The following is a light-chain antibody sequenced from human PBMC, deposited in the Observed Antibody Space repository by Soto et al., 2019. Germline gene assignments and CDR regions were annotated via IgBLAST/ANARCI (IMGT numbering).Light chain of an antibody. CDR1: SSDIGAYIY. Sequence: QSSLTQPPSASGSPGQSVTISCTGTSSDIGAYIYVSWYQQHPGKAPKLMISEVSRRPSGVPERFSGSKSGNTASLTISGLQAEDEADYYCSSYASTNTQVFGTGTKVTVL. CDR3: SSYASTNTQV. J-gene: IGLJ1*01. CDR2: EVS. V-gene: IGLV2-8*01.